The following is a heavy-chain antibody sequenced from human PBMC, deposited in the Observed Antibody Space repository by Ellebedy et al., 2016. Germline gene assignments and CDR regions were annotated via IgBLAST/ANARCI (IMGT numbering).Heavy chain of an antibody. CDR3: ARGQLGTTSSADY. J-gene: IGHJ4*02. CDR1: GFTISSNS. CDR2: IYAAGST. Sequence: GESLKISXAASGFTISSNSMSWVRQAPGKGLEWVSIIYAAGSTYYADSVKGRFTISRDNSKNTLYLQMNSLRVDDTAVYYCARGQLGTTSSADYWGQGTLVTVSS. V-gene: IGHV3-53*01. D-gene: IGHD2-2*01.